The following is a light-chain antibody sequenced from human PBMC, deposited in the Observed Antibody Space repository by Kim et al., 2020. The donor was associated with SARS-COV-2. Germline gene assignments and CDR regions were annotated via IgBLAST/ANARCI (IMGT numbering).Light chain of an antibody. Sequence: VALGQTVRITCQGDSLRSYYASWYQQKPGQAPVLVIYGKNNRPSGIPDRFSGSSSGNTASLTITGAQAEDEADYYCNSRDSSDSWVFGGGTKLTVL. CDR3: NSRDSSDSWV. V-gene: IGLV3-19*01. CDR2: GKN. J-gene: IGLJ3*02. CDR1: SLRSYY.